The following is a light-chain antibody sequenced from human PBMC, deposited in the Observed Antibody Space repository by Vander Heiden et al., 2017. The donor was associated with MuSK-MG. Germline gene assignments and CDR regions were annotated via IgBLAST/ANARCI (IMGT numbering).Light chain of an antibody. J-gene: IGKJ4*01. V-gene: IGKV3-11*01. CDR1: QSVDTY. CDR3: QQRGYWPLT. Sequence: EIVLTQSPATLSLSPGERATLSCRASQSVDTYLAWFQQTPGQAPRLLIYDASTRASGTPARFSGRGSGTDFTLTISSLEPEDFAVFYCQQRGYWPLTFGGGTKVE. CDR2: DAS.